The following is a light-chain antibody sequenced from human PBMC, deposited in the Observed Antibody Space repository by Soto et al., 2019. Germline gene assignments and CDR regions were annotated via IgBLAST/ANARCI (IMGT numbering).Light chain of an antibody. CDR1: QSVTSNY. V-gene: IGKV3-20*01. CDR2: CAS. CDR3: QHEGT. Sequence: EIALTQSPSTLSLSPGERATLSCRASQSVTSNYLAWYEKEPRQALSLLFFCASIGATGIPGRFSGSGSRTDFTLLISRLEPEDFAVYYCQHEGTFGQGTKVDIK. J-gene: IGKJ1*01.